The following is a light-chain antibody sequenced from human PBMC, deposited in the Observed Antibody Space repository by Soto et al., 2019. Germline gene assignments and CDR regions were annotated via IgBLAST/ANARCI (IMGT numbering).Light chain of an antibody. V-gene: IGKV3D-15*01. CDR2: GAS. J-gene: IGKJ1*01. CDR1: EGVSSN. CDR3: QQYNKWPRT. Sequence: EIVMTQSPATLSVSPGDRATLSCRASEGVSSNLAWSQHRPGQAPRLLIYGASTRATGIPAKFSGSGSGTEFTLTISSLQSEDFAVYYCQQYNKWPRTFGQGTKVDIK.